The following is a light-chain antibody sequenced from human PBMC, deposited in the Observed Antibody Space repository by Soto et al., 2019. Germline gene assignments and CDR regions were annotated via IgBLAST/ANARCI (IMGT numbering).Light chain of an antibody. Sequence: QSALTQPASVSGSPGQSITISRTGTSSDVGSYNLVSWYQQHPGKAPKLMIYEGSKRPSGVSNRFSGSKSGNTASLTISWLQAEDEADYYCCSYAGSNVVFGRGTKVTVL. CDR1: SSDVGSYNL. CDR3: CSYAGSNVV. V-gene: IGLV2-23*01. CDR2: EGS. J-gene: IGLJ2*01.